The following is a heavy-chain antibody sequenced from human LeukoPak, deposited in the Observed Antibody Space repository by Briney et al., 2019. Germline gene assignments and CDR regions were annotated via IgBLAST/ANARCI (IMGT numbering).Heavy chain of an antibody. V-gene: IGHV1-18*01. CDR1: GYTFTSYG. CDR2: ISAYNGNT. J-gene: IGHJ6*02. D-gene: IGHD3-3*01. Sequence: ASVKVSCKASGYTFTSYGISWVRQAPGQGLEWMGWISAYNGNTNYAQKLQGRVTMTTGTSTSTAYMELRSLRSDDTAVYYCARSITIFGVVITSYYGMDVWGQGTTVTVSS. CDR3: ARSITIFGVVITSYYGMDV.